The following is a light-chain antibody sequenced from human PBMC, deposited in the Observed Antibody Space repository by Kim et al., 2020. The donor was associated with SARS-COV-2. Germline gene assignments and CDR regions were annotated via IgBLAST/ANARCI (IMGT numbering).Light chain of an antibody. Sequence: RVTISCTGTFSNIRAGYDVHWYQHLPGRAPKLLIRSNTDRPSGVPDRFSGSKSGTSASLTITGLQAEDEADYYCQSYDSNLSGSVFGGGTQLTVL. V-gene: IGLV1-40*01. CDR1: FSNIRAGYD. CDR2: SNT. CDR3: QSYDSNLSGSV. J-gene: IGLJ2*01.